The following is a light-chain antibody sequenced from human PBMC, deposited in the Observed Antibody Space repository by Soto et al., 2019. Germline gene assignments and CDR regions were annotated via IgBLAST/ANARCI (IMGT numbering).Light chain of an antibody. CDR3: SSYTSPSSLG. CDR2: DVS. CDR1: SSDVGGYNY. Sequence: QSALTQPASVSGSPGQSITISCTGTSSDVGGYNYVSWYQQHPGKAPKLMIYDVSNRPSGVSNRFSGSKSGSTASLTISGLQAEDEADYYCSSYTSPSSLGFGNATKLTV. V-gene: IGLV2-14*01. J-gene: IGLJ1*01.